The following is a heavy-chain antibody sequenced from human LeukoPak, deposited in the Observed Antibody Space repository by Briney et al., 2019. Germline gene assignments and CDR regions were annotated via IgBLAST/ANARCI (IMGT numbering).Heavy chain of an antibody. J-gene: IGHJ4*02. CDR2: ISGSGGST. V-gene: IGHV3-23*01. CDR3: AKDTSSSWTSIPFDY. CDR1: GFTFSSYA. D-gene: IGHD6-13*01. Sequence: PGGSLRLSCAASGFTFSSYAMSWVRQAPGKGLEWVSAISGSGGSTYYADSVEGRFTISRDNSKNTLYLQMNSLRAEDTAVYYCAKDTSSSWTSIPFDYWGQGTLVTVSS.